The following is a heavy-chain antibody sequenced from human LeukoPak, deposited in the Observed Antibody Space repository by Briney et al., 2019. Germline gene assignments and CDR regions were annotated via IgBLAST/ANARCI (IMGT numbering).Heavy chain of an antibody. V-gene: IGHV4-39*07. J-gene: IGHJ3*02. Sequence: SETLSLTCSVSGVSISSGSNYWGWIRQPPGKTLEWIGSTYSSGSTNYNPSLKSRVTISVDTSKNQFSLKLSSVTAADTAVYYCARRGRDGYKRRAFDIWGQGTMVTVSS. CDR2: TYSSGST. CDR1: GVSISSGSNY. D-gene: IGHD5-24*01. CDR3: ARRGRDGYKRRAFDI.